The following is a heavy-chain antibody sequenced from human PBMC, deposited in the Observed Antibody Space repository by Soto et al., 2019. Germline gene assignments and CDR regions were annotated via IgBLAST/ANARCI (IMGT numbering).Heavy chain of an antibody. J-gene: IGHJ4*02. D-gene: IGHD6-6*01. Sequence: GGSLRLYCAASGFTFRTYYMIWVRQAPGKGLEWVSSISAGSSNIYYAPSVKGRFTISRDNAKNLVYLQINSLRADDTAVYYCARQYPSSSRHFDHWGQGTRVTVS. CDR2: ISAGSSNI. CDR3: ARQYPSSSRHFDH. V-gene: IGHV3-21*01. CDR1: GFTFRTYY.